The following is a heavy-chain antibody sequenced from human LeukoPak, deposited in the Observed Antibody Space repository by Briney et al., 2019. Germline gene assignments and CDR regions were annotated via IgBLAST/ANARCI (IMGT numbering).Heavy chain of an antibody. CDR1: GFTFSTYW. J-gene: IGHJ1*01. Sequence: GGSPRLSCAASGFTFSTYWIHWVRQAPGKGLVWVSHINGDGSSTSYADSVKGRFTISRDNAKNKVYLQMNSLRAEDTAVYYCARDARYSFQVWGQGTLVTVSS. V-gene: IGHV3-74*01. CDR3: ARDARYSFQV. CDR2: INGDGSST. D-gene: IGHD4-11*01.